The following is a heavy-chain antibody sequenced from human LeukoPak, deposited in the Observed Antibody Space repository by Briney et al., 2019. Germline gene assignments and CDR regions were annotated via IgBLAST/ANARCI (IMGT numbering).Heavy chain of an antibody. J-gene: IGHJ4*02. CDR2: IYYSGST. D-gene: IGHD6-6*01. V-gene: IGHV4-59*01. Sequence: SETLSLTCTVSGGSMSGFYWSWIRQPPWKELEWIGYIYYSGSTNYNPSLQSRVTISVDTSKNQFSLKLRSVTAADTAVYYCATNAGRPWGIFDYWGQGTLVTVSS. CDR3: ATNAGRPWGIFDY. CDR1: GGSMSGFY.